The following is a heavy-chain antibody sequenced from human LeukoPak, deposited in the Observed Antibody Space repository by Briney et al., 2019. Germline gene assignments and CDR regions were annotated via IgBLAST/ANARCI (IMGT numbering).Heavy chain of an antibody. D-gene: IGHD3-16*01. CDR3: ARGDTFFGGDAFDI. V-gene: IGHV3-13*01. J-gene: IGHJ3*02. Sequence: GGSLRLSCAASGFTFSSYDMHWVRQATGKGLEWVSAIGTAGDTYYPGSVKGRFTISRENAKNSSYLQMNSLRAGDTAVYYCARGDTFFGGDAFDIWGQGTIVTVSS. CDR2: IGTAGDT. CDR1: GFTFSSYD.